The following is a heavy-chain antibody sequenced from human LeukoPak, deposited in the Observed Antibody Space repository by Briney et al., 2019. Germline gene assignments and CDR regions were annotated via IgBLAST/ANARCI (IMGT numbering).Heavy chain of an antibody. Sequence: GGSLRLSCAASGFTFSSYSMNWVRQAPWKGLEWVSYISSSSSTIYYADSVKGRFTISRDNAKNSLYLQMNSLRAEDTAVYYCARGYSSGRHAFDIWGQGTMVTVSS. CDR2: ISSSSSTI. CDR1: GFTFSSYS. V-gene: IGHV3-48*04. J-gene: IGHJ3*02. CDR3: ARGYSSGRHAFDI. D-gene: IGHD6-19*01.